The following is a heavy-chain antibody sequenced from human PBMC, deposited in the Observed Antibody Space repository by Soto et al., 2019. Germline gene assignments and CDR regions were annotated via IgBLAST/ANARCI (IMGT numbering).Heavy chain of an antibody. J-gene: IGHJ3*02. V-gene: IGHV4-34*01. D-gene: IGHD6-6*01. CDR3: ASRAYSSSRTNAFDI. CDR1: GGSLSGYY. Sequence: SETLSLTCAVYGGSLSGYYWSWIRQPPGKGLEWIGEINHSGSTNYNPSLKSRVTISVDTSKNQFSLKLSSVTAADTAVYYCASRAYSSSRTNAFDIWGQGTMVTVSS. CDR2: INHSGST.